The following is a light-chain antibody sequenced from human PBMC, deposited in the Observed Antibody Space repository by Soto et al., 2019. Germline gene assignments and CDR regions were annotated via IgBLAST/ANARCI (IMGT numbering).Light chain of an antibody. Sequence: QSALAQPASVSGSPGQSITISCTGSSSDIGGFNYVSWYQQHPGKAPKLLIFDVRDRPSGVSDRFSGSKSVNTASLTISGLQAEDEGDYYCFSYSNTSLNWVFGGGTKLTVL. J-gene: IGLJ3*02. V-gene: IGLV2-14*03. CDR3: FSYSNTSLNWV. CDR1: SSDIGGFNY. CDR2: DVR.